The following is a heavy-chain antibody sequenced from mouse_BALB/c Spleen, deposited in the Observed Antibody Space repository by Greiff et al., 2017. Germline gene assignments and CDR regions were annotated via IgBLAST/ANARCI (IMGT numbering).Heavy chain of an antibody. Sequence: QVQLQQSGAELAKPGASVKMSCKASGYTFTSYWMHWVKQRPGQGLEWIGYINPSTGYTEYNQKFKDKATLTADKSSSTAYMQLSSLTSEDSAVYYCASRDSSGAWFAYWGQGTLVTVSA. CDR1: GYTFTSYW. J-gene: IGHJ3*01. V-gene: IGHV1-7*01. CDR2: INPSTGYT. D-gene: IGHD3-2*01. CDR3: ASRDSSGAWFAY.